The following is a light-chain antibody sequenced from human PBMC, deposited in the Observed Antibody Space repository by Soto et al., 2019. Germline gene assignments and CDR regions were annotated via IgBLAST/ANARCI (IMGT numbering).Light chain of an antibody. CDR1: QSIGTY. Sequence: DIVLTQSPATLSLSPGERATLFCRASQSIGTYLAWYQQKSGQAPRLLIYDASNRATGIPARFSGGGSGTDFILTVSSLEPEDFAVYYCQQRSNWPPTFGQGTNLEI. J-gene: IGKJ2*01. CDR2: DAS. CDR3: QQRSNWPPT. V-gene: IGKV3-11*01.